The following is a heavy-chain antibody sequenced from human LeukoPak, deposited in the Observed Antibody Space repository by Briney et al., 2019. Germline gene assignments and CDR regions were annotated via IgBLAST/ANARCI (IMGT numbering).Heavy chain of an antibody. J-gene: IGHJ1*01. Sequence: ASVKVSCKASGGTFSSYAISWVRQAPGQGLEWMGGIIPIFGTANYAQKFQGRVTITADESTSTAYMELSSLRSEDTAVYYCARADSTGYSSSPPAEYFQHWGQGTLVTVSS. D-gene: IGHD6-13*01. V-gene: IGHV1-69*13. CDR2: IIPIFGTA. CDR3: ARADSTGYSSSPPAEYFQH. CDR1: GGTFSSYA.